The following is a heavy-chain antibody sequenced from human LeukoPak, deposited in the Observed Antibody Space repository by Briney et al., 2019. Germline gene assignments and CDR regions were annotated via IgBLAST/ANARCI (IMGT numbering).Heavy chain of an antibody. V-gene: IGHV4-39*07. CDR2: VSYSGST. Sequence: SETLSLTCTVSGFSISRSRYYWGWIRQPPGKGLEWIGTVSYSGSTHYNPPLESRVTISVDTSNNQFSLRLNSVTAADTAVYYCARGRRAPHYYGMDVWGQGTTVTVSS. CDR3: ARGRRAPHYYGMDV. CDR1: GFSISRSRYY. J-gene: IGHJ6*02.